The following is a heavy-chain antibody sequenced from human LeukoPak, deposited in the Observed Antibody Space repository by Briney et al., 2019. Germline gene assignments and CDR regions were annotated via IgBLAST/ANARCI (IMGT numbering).Heavy chain of an antibody. V-gene: IGHV3-23*01. CDR2: ISGSTGRT. Sequence: GRSLRLSCAASGFTFSSYGMHWVRQAPGKGLEWVSSISGSTGRTYYLDSVEGRFTISRDNSKNTLFLEMNSLRAEDTAVYSCAKDYGSGRIYFESWGQGTLVTVSS. CDR3: AKDYGSGRIYFES. J-gene: IGHJ4*02. CDR1: GFTFSSYG. D-gene: IGHD1-1*01.